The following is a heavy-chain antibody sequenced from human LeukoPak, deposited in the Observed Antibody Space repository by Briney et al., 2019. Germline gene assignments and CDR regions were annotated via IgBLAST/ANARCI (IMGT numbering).Heavy chain of an antibody. CDR2: IRSKAYGGTT. J-gene: IGHJ3*02. V-gene: IGHV3-49*03. CDR3: TRALWGYDSSGYLIEPGAFDI. D-gene: IGHD3-22*01. Sequence: SLRLSCAASGFTFSDYYMSWIRQAPGKGLEWVGFIRSKAYGGTTEYAASVKGRFTISRDDSKSIAYLQMNSLKTEDTAVYYCTRALWGYDSSGYLIEPGAFDIWGQGTMVTVSS. CDR1: GFTFSDYY.